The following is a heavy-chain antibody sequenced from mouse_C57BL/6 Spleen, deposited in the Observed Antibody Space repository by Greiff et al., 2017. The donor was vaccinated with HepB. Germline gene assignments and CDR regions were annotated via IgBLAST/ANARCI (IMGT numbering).Heavy chain of an antibody. CDR3: ARQGYYGSSSYYFDY. J-gene: IGHJ2*01. CDR1: GYAFSSSW. V-gene: IGHV1-82*01. D-gene: IGHD1-1*01. CDR2: IYPGDGDT. Sequence: QVQLKESGPELVKPGASVKISCKASGYAFSSSWMNWVKQRPGKGLEWIGRIYPGDGDTNYNGKFKGKATLTADKSSSTAYMQLSSLTSEDSAVYFCARQGYYGSSSYYFDYWGQGTTLTVSS.